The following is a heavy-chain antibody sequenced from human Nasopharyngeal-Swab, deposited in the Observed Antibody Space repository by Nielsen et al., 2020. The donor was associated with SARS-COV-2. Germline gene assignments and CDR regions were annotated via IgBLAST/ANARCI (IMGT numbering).Heavy chain of an antibody. CDR3: ARGGSIAFDP. D-gene: IGHD6-6*01. CDR1: GYTFTNYD. V-gene: IGHV1-8*01. J-gene: IGHJ5*02. CDR2: MNANSGNI. Sequence: ASVKVSCKASGYTFTNYDINWVRQATGQGLEWMGWMNANSGNIGYAQKFQGRVTMTRNTSISTAYMELSSLRSEDTAVYYCARGGSIAFDPWGQGTLVTVCS.